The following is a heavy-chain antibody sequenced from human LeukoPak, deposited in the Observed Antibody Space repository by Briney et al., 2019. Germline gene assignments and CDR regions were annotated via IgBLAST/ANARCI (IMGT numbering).Heavy chain of an antibody. CDR3: ARGFDSYYYMDV. D-gene: IGHD3-3*01. J-gene: IGHJ6*03. V-gene: IGHV3-21*01. CDR1: GFTFSSYS. CDR2: NSSSSSYI. Sequence: GGSLRLSCAASGFTFSSYSKNWVRPAPGEGGEGGSSNSSSSSYIYYADSVKGRLTVSRDNAKNSLYLQMNTLRAEDTAVYYCARGFDSYYYMDVWGKGTTVTVSS.